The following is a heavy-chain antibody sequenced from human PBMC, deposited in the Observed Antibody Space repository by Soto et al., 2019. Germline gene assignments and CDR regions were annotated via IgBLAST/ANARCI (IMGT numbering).Heavy chain of an antibody. J-gene: IGHJ3*02. Sequence: PGGSLRLSCAASGFTFSSYGMHWVRQAPGKGLEWVAVIWYDGSNKYYADSVKGRFTISRDNSKNTLYLQMNSLRAEDTAVYYCARARAVYGAFHIWGQGTMVTVSS. V-gene: IGHV3-33*01. CDR2: IWYDGSNK. D-gene: IGHD1-20*01. CDR1: GFTFSSYG. CDR3: ARARAVYGAFHI.